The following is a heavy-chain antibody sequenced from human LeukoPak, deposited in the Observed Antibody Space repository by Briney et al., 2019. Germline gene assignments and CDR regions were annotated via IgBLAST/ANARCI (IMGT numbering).Heavy chain of an antibody. V-gene: IGHV1-18*01. J-gene: IGHJ4*02. D-gene: IGHD3-16*01. CDR2: ISGYNGNT. Sequence: ASVKVSCKAAGYTFTSYGFSWVRQSPGRGREWMGWISGYNGNTRYAQKFQGRVTMTTDTSTSTAYMELRSLRSDDTAVYYCARDWGKGEYYFDYWGQGTLVTVSS. CDR1: GYTFTSYG. CDR3: ARDWGKGEYYFDY.